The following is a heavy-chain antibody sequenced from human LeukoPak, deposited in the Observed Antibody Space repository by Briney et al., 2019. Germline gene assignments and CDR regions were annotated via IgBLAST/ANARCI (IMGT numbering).Heavy chain of an antibody. J-gene: IGHJ6*02. CDR2: INPSGGST. Sequence: ASVKVSCKASGYTFTSYYMHWVRQAPGQGLEWMGIINPSGGSTSYAQKLQGRVTMTRDTSTSTVYMELSSLRSEDTAVYYCATEQGAASYYYYGMDVWGQGTTVTVSS. D-gene: IGHD4/OR15-4a*01. CDR1: GYTFTSYY. CDR3: ATEQGAASYYYYGMDV. V-gene: IGHV1-46*01.